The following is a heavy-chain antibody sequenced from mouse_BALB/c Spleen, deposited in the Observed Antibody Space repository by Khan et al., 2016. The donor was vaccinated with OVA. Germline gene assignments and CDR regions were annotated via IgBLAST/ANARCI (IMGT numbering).Heavy chain of an antibody. CDR3: TRVHGGY. CDR2: INTYTGET. Sequence: QIQLVQSGPELKKPGETVKISCKASGYTFTNYVMNWVKQSPGKGLKWMGWINTYTGETTYADDFKGRFAFSLETSASTAYLQLNSLKKEDTATYFCTRVHGGYWGQGTTLTVSA. J-gene: IGHJ2*01. CDR1: GYTFTNYV. V-gene: IGHV9-3-1*01.